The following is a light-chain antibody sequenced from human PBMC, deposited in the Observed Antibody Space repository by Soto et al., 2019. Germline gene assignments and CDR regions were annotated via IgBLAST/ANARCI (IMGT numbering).Light chain of an antibody. Sequence: QSVLTQPASVSGSPGQSITISCTGTSSDVGSYNYVSWYQHHPGKAPRLMIYASSNRPSGVSHRFSGSRSGNTASLTISGLQAEEEADYYCSSYTRGSTLYVFGTGTKVTVL. V-gene: IGLV2-14*01. CDR3: SSYTRGSTLYV. J-gene: IGLJ1*01. CDR1: SSDVGSYNY. CDR2: ASS.